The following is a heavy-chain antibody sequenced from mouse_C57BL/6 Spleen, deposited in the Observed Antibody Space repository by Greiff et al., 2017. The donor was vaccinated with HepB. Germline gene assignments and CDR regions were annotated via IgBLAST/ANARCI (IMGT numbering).Heavy chain of an antibody. CDR3: ARGAVVDRAYYYAMDY. D-gene: IGHD1-1*01. Sequence: VQLQQSGPELVKPGASVKMSCKASGYTFTDYNMHWVKQSHGKSLEWIGYINPNNGGTRYNQKFKGKATLTVNKSSSTAYMELRSLTSEDSAVYYCARGAVVDRAYYYAMDYWGQGTSVTVSS. CDR1: GYTFTDYN. J-gene: IGHJ4*01. V-gene: IGHV1-22*01. CDR2: INPNNGGT.